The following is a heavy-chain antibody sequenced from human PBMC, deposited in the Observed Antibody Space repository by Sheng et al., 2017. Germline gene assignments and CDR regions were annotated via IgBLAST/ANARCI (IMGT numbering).Heavy chain of an antibody. CDR1: GFTFSSYA. Sequence: QVQLVESGGGVVQPGRSLRLSCAASGFTFSSYAMHWVRQAPGKGLEWVAVISYDGSNKYYADSVKGRFTISRDNSKNTLYLQMNSLRAEDTAVYYCARGAWLLWFRELLESHMDVWGKGTTVTVSS. J-gene: IGHJ6*03. CDR2: ISYDGSNK. D-gene: IGHD3-10*01. CDR3: ARGAWLLWFRELLESHMDV. V-gene: IGHV3-30-3*01.